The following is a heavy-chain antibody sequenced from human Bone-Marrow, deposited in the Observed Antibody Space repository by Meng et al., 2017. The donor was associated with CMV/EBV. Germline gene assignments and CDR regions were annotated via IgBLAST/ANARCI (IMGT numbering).Heavy chain of an antibody. CDR3: AREDSSGYYPI. Sequence: GESLKISCAASGFTFSDYYMSWIRQAPGKGLEWVSYISSSGSTIYYADSVKGRFTIFRDNAKNSLYLQMNSLRAEDTAVYYCAREDSSGYYPIWGQGTMVTVSS. J-gene: IGHJ3*02. CDR1: GFTFSDYY. CDR2: ISSSGSTI. V-gene: IGHV3-11*01. D-gene: IGHD3-22*01.